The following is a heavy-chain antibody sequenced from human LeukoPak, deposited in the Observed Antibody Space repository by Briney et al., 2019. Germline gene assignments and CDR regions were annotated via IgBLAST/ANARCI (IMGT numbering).Heavy chain of an antibody. V-gene: IGHV3-48*01. Sequence: GGSLRLSCAASGFTFSSYSMNWVRQAPGKGLEWVSYISSSSSTIYYADSVKGRFTISRDNAKNSLYLQMNSLRAEDTAVYYCARDHSSSRGRGAFDIWGQGTMVTVSS. CDR1: GFTFSSYS. J-gene: IGHJ3*02. D-gene: IGHD6-13*01. CDR2: ISSSSSTI. CDR3: ARDHSSSRGRGAFDI.